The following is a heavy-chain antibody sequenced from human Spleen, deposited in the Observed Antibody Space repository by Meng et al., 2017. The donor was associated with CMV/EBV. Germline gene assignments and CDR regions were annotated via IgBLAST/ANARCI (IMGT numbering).Heavy chain of an antibody. V-gene: IGHV3-7*01. CDR3: AREAYSSPSGDNWFDP. J-gene: IGHJ5*02. CDR2: IKEDGSVI. D-gene: IGHD3-22*01. Sequence: GESLKISCAASGFTFNSYWMTWVRQAPGKGLEWVANIKEDGSVIKYVDSLKGRFTISRDNAKNSLYLQMNSLRAEDTAVYYCAREAYSSPSGDNWFDPWGQGTLVTVSS. CDR1: GFTFNSYW.